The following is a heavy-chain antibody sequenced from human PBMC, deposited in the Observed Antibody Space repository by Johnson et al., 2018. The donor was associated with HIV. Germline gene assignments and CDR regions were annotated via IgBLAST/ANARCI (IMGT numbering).Heavy chain of an antibody. CDR1: GFTFSSYA. CDR3: AREHGQYDAFDI. J-gene: IGHJ3*02. Sequence: QVQLVESGGGVVQPGRSLRLSCAASGFTFSSYAMHWVRQAPGKGLEWVAVISNDGSKKYDADSVKGRFTIFRDNSKNTLYLQMHGLRAEDTALYYCAREHGQYDAFDIWGQGTMVIVSS. CDR2: ISNDGSKK. D-gene: IGHD2-2*01. V-gene: IGHV3-30-3*01.